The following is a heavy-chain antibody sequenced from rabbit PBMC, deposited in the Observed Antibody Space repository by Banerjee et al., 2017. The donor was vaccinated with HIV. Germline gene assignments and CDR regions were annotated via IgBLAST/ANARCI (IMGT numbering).Heavy chain of an antibody. V-gene: IGHV1S45*01. CDR3: ARDLAGVFGWNFGL. CDR2: INTCTGNT. D-gene: IGHD4-1*01. Sequence: QQQLEESGGGLVKPEGSLTLSCTASGFSFSNKYVMCWVRQAPGKGLEWIACINTCTGNTVYASWAKGRFSISKTSSTTVTLQMTSLTAADTATYFCARDLAGVFGWNFGLWGPGTLVTVS. J-gene: IGHJ4*01. CDR1: GFSFSNKYV.